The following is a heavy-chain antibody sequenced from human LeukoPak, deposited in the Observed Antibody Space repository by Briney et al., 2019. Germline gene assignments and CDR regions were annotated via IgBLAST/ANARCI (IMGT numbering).Heavy chain of an antibody. J-gene: IGHJ2*01. Sequence: SETLSLTCTVSGGSISSFYWIWIRQPPGKGLECIGYIYYSGSTNYNPSLKSRVTISVDTSKNQFSLKLSSVTAADTAVYYCARVKNWCFDLWGRGTLVTVSS. CDR2: IYYSGST. CDR1: GGSISSFY. CDR3: ARVKNWCFDL. V-gene: IGHV4-59*08.